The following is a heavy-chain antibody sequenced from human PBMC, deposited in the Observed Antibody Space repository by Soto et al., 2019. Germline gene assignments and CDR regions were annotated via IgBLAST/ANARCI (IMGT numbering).Heavy chain of an antibody. CDR3: ATSGAHIVVVTGVRGWFDP. J-gene: IGHJ5*02. D-gene: IGHD2-21*02. CDR2: IIPIFGTA. Sequence: SVKVSCKAAGGPFSSYAISWVRQAPGQGLEWMGGIIPIFGTANYAQKFQGRVTITADESTSTAYMELSSLRSEDTAVYYCATSGAHIVVVTGVRGWFDPWGQRTLVTVSS. CDR1: GGPFSSYA. V-gene: IGHV1-69*01.